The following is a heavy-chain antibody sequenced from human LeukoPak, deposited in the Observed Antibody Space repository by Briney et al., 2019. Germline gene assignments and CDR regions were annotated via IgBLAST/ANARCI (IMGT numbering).Heavy chain of an antibody. J-gene: IGHJ6*03. D-gene: IGHD6-19*01. CDR3: ARHGVAGRAYYYYYMDV. CDR1: EFTFSTYS. V-gene: IGHV3-48*01. CDR2: VSTSSSTI. Sequence: GGSLRLSCVASEFTFSTYSMNWVRQAPGKGLEWVSYVSTSSSTIYYADSVRGRFTISRDNANTSLFLEMNSLRAEDTAVYYCARHGVAGRAYYYYYMDVWGKGTTVTVSS.